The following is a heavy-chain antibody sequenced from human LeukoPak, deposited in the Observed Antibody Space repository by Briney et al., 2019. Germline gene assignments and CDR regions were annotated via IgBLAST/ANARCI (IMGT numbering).Heavy chain of an antibody. V-gene: IGHV3-23*01. D-gene: IGHD3-9*01. J-gene: IGHJ4*02. CDR3: AKGDYDILTTYDY. Sequence: GGSLRLSCAASGFTFSSYEMNWVRQAPGKGLEWVSTISATGGTSYYADSVKGRFTISRDNSRNTLYLQMNSLRAGDTAIYFCAKGDYDILTTYDYWGQGTLVTVSS. CDR1: GFTFSSYE. CDR2: ISATGGTS.